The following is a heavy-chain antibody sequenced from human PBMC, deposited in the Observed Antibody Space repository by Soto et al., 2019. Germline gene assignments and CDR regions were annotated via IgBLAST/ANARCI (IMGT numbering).Heavy chain of an antibody. CDR2: IGTAGDP. CDR1: GFTFSSYD. D-gene: IGHD3-22*01. Sequence: GGSLRLSCAASGFTFSSYDMHWVRQATGKGLEWVSAIGTAGDPYYPGSVKGRFTISRENAKNSLYLQMNSLRAGDTAVYYCARGMGSGYYYYYYGMDVWGQGTTVTVSS. J-gene: IGHJ6*02. V-gene: IGHV3-13*05. CDR3: ARGMGSGYYYYYYGMDV.